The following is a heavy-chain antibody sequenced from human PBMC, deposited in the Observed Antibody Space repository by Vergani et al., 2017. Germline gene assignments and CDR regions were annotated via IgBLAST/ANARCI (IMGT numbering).Heavy chain of an antibody. J-gene: IGHJ4*02. Sequence: QVQLVESGGGVVQPGRSLRLSCAASGFIFSSYGIHWVRQAPGKGLEWVAVISYAGSYKYYADSVKGRFTITRDNPKNTLYLQMNSLRAEDTAVYYCAKSASYYDSSGYYYFDYWGQGTLVTVSS. CDR2: ISYAGSYK. CDR1: GFIFSSYG. D-gene: IGHD3-22*01. V-gene: IGHV3-30*18. CDR3: AKSASYYDSSGYYYFDY.